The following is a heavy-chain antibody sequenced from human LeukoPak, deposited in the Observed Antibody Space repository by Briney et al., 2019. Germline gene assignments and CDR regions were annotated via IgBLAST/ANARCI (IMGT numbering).Heavy chain of an antibody. Sequence: SVKVSCKASGGTFSSYAISWVRQAPGQGLEWMGGIIPIFGTANYAQKFQGRVTITADESTSTAYMELSSLRSEDTAVYYCARGSLRFLEWSANYYYGMDVWGQGTTVTVSS. D-gene: IGHD3-3*01. J-gene: IGHJ6*02. V-gene: IGHV1-69*13. CDR1: GGTFSSYA. CDR3: ARGSLRFLEWSANYYYGMDV. CDR2: IIPIFGTA.